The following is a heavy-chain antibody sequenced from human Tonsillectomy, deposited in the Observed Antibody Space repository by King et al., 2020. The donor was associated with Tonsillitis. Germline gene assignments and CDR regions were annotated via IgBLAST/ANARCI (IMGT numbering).Heavy chain of an antibody. J-gene: IGHJ4*02. D-gene: IGHD4-11*01. CDR2: IYYSGST. CDR1: GGSISSYY. CDR3: ARGLYNCDY. Sequence: QLQESGPGLVKPSETLSLTCTVSGGSISSYYWSWIRQPPGKGLEWIGYIYYSGSTNYNPSLKSRVTISVDTSKNQFSLKLSSVTAADTAVYYCARGLYNCDYWGQGTLVTVSS. V-gene: IGHV4-59*01.